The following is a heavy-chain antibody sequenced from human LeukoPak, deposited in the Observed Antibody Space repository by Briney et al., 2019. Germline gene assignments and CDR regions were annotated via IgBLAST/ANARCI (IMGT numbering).Heavy chain of an antibody. J-gene: IGHJ4*02. Sequence: GASVKVSCKASGYTFTSYGISWVRQAPGQGLEWMGWISAYNGNTNYAQKLQGRVTMTTDTSTSTAYMELRSLRSDDTAVYYCARAQYDFWSGYYRLLHFDYWGQGTLVTVSS. CDR3: ARAQYDFWSGYYRLLHFDY. CDR1: GYTFTSYG. CDR2: ISAYNGNT. D-gene: IGHD3-3*01. V-gene: IGHV1-18*01.